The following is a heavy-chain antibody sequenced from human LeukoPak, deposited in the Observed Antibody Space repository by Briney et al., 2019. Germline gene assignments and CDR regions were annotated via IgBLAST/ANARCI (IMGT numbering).Heavy chain of an antibody. CDR2: INHSGST. D-gene: IGHD4-23*01. V-gene: IGHV4-34*01. J-gene: IGHJ4*02. Sequence: SGTLSLTCAVYGGSFSGYYWSWIRQPPGKGLEWIGEINHSGSTNYNPSLKSRVTISVDTSKNQFSLKLSSVTAADTAVYYCARGPQATYYGGNDYWGQGTLVTVSS. CDR3: ARGPQATYYGGNDY. CDR1: GGSFSGYY.